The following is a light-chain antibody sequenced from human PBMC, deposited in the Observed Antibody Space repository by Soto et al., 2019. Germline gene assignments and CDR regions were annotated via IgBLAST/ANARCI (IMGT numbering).Light chain of an antibody. CDR2: GNS. Sequence: QSVLTQPPSASGTPGQRVTISCSGSSSNIGSNTVNWYQQVPGTAPKLLIYGNSQRPSGVPVRFSGSKSGTSASLAISGLQSEDEADYYCSAWDDSLNGFVVFGGGTKLTVL. J-gene: IGLJ2*01. CDR3: SAWDDSLNGFVV. CDR1: SSNIGSNT. V-gene: IGLV1-44*01.